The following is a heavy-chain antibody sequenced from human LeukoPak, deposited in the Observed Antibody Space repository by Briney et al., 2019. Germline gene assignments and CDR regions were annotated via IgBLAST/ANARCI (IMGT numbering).Heavy chain of an antibody. Sequence: PSETLSLTCTVSGAPITSHYWSWIRQPPGKGLEWIGYIYYSGSTNYNPSLRSRLTISVDTSKNQFSLNLSSVTAADTAVYYCARGGYNWNYPMRYWGQGTLVTVSS. J-gene: IGHJ4*02. CDR2: IYYSGST. V-gene: IGHV4-59*11. D-gene: IGHD1-7*01. CDR3: ARGGYNWNYPMRY. CDR1: GAPITSHY.